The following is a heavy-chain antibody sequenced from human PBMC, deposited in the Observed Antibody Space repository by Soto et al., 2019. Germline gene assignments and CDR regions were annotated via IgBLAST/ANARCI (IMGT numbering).Heavy chain of an antibody. D-gene: IGHD1-1*01. Sequence: QVQLQESGPGLVKPSETLSLTCTVSGGSISSYYWSWIRQPPGKGLEWIGYIYYSGSPSYNPSLKSRVTISVDTSKNQFSLKLSSVTAADTAVYYCARVRTGAAPFDSWGQGTLVTVSS. J-gene: IGHJ4*02. CDR2: IYYSGSP. CDR3: ARVRTGAAPFDS. V-gene: IGHV4-59*01. CDR1: GGSISSYY.